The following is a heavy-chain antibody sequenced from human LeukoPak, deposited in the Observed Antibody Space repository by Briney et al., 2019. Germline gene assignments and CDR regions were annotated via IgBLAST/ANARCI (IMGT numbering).Heavy chain of an antibody. V-gene: IGHV5-51*01. CDR2: IYPRDSDT. CDR1: GYSFTSYW. Sequence: GESLKISCKGSGYSFTSYWIGWVRQMPGKGLEWMGIIYPRDSDTRYSPSFQGQVTISAGKSINTAYLQWSSLKASDTAMYYCATSIAVASRGFDYWGQGILVTVSS. J-gene: IGHJ4*02. D-gene: IGHD6-19*01. CDR3: ATSIAVASRGFDY.